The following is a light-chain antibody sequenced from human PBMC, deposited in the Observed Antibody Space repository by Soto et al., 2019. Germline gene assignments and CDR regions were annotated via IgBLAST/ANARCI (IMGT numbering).Light chain of an antibody. CDR1: QSISSW. Sequence: DIPMTQSPSTLSASVGDRVTITCRASQSISSWLAWYQQKPGKAPKLLIYKASSLESGVPSRFSGSGSGTEFTLTISSLQPDDFATYYCQQYNSYSPPMCTFGQGTKLEIK. CDR2: KAS. V-gene: IGKV1-5*03. J-gene: IGKJ2*02. CDR3: QQYNSYSPPMCT.